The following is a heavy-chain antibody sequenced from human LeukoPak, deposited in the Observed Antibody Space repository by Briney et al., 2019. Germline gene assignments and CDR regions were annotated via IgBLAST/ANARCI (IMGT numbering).Heavy chain of an antibody. Sequence: GGSLRLSCAASGFTFSSYAMHWVRQAPGRGLEWVAVISYDGSNKYYADSVKGRFTISRDNSKNTLYLQMNSLRAEDTAVYYCARDIVGATTNAFDIWGQGTMVTVSS. J-gene: IGHJ3*02. D-gene: IGHD1-26*01. CDR1: GFTFSSYA. CDR2: ISYDGSNK. CDR3: ARDIVGATTNAFDI. V-gene: IGHV3-30*04.